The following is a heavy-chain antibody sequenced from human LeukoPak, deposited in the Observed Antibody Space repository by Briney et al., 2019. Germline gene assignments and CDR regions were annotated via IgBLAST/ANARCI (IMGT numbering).Heavy chain of an antibody. CDR1: GGSITTGSYY. V-gene: IGHV4-61*02. CDR2: IYSSGST. J-gene: IGHJ4*02. D-gene: IGHD6-13*01. Sequence: PSETLSLTCTVSGGSITTGSYYWSWIRQPTGKALEWIGRIYSSGSTNYNPSLKSRVTISVDTSNNQFSLNLNYVTAADTAVYYCARVDVSTWSHFDNWGQGTLVTVSS. CDR3: ARVDVSTWSHFDN.